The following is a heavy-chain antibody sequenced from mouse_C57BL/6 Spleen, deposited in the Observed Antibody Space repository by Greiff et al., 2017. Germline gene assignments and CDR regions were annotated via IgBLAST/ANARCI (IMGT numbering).Heavy chain of an antibody. Sequence: EVHLVESGGDLVKPGGSLKLSCAASGFTFSSYGMSWVRQTPDKRLEWVATISSGGSYTYYPDSVKGRFTISRDNAKNTLYLQMSSLKSEDTAMYYCARQDYYGSSYIDDWGQGTTLTVAS. J-gene: IGHJ2*01. CDR2: ISSGGSYT. V-gene: IGHV5-6*01. CDR1: GFTFSSYG. CDR3: ARQDYYGSSYIDD. D-gene: IGHD1-1*01.